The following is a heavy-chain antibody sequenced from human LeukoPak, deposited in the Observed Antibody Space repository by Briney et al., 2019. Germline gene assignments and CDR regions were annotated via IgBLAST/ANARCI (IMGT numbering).Heavy chain of an antibody. D-gene: IGHD6-25*01. CDR1: GFSVRVYY. Sequence: PGGSLRLSCAASGFSVRVYYTSWVRQAPGKGLEWVAIIHSDGTTYYADSVKGRFTFSRDSSKNTLYLQMNSLIVGDTAVYYCARVRFSALDYWGQGTLVTVSS. J-gene: IGHJ4*02. V-gene: IGHV3-53*01. CDR2: IHSDGTT. CDR3: ARVRFSALDY.